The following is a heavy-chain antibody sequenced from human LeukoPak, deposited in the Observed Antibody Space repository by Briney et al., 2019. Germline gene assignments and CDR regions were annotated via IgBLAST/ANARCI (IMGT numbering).Heavy chain of an antibody. CDR2: INPNSGGT. J-gene: IGHJ6*03. CDR3: ARDLYGLATYEFPPGGYVDV. Sequence: ASVKVSCKASGYTFTGYYMHWVRQAPGQGLEWMGWINPNSGGTNYAQKFQGRVTMTRDTSISTAYMELSRLRSDDTAVYYCARDLYGLATYEFPPGGYVDVWGKGTTVTVSS. D-gene: IGHD2-2*02. CDR1: GYTFTGYY. V-gene: IGHV1-2*02.